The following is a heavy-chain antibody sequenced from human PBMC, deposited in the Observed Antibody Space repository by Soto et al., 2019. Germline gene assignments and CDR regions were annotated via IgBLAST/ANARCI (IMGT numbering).Heavy chain of an antibody. J-gene: IGHJ5*02. V-gene: IGHV1-18*01. D-gene: IGHD5-12*01. CDR2: ISAYNGNT. CDR3: ARWAESRSGYDYWFDP. CDR1: GYPFTSYG. Sequence: ASAKVSCKASGYPFTSYGISWVRQAPGQGLEWMRWISAYNGNTNYAQKIQGRVTITRDTSASTAYMELSSLRSEDTAVYYCARWAESRSGYDYWFDPWGQGTLVTVSS.